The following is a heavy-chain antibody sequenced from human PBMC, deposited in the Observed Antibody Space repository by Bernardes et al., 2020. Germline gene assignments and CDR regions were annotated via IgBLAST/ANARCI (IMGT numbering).Heavy chain of an antibody. J-gene: IGHJ4*02. CDR2: ISSSSSYI. D-gene: IGHD6-19*01. CDR3: ARDRANGLVPIDY. CDR1: GFTFSSYS. Sequence: GGSLRLSCAASGFTFSSYSMNWVRQAPGKGLEWVSSISSSSSYIYYADSVKGRFTISRDNAKNSLYLQMNSLRAEDTAVYYCARDRANGLVPIDYWGQGTLVTVSS. V-gene: IGHV3-21*01.